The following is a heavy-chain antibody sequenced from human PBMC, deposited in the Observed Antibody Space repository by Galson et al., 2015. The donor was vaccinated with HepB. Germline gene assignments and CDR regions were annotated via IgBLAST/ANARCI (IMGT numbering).Heavy chain of an antibody. D-gene: IGHD1-14*01. V-gene: IGHV1-69*06. J-gene: IGHJ5*02. Sequence: SVKVSCKASGGSFSDYAISWVRQAPGQGLEWMGGIIPIFGSINYAQKFQGRVTITADRSTSTAYMELSSLKSEDTAVYYCARDHRVGAETGCNWVDSWGQGALVAVSS. CDR3: ARDHRVGAETGCNWVDS. CDR1: GGSFSDYA. CDR2: IIPIFGSI.